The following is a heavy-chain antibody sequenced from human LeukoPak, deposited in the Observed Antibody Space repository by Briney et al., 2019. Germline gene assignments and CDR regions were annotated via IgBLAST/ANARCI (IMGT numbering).Heavy chain of an antibody. Sequence: PGGSLSLSCAASGLTFSSYPMTWFRQAPGKGLEGVSAISVIGGSTYYADSVKGRLTISRDNSKNTLYLQMNSLRAEDTAVYYCAKDAFVVVPAAIKTYYYYYMDVWGKGTTVTVSS. CDR1: GLTFSSYP. V-gene: IGHV3-23*01. CDR3: AKDAFVVVPAAIKTYYYYYMDV. J-gene: IGHJ6*03. D-gene: IGHD2-2*01. CDR2: ISVIGGST.